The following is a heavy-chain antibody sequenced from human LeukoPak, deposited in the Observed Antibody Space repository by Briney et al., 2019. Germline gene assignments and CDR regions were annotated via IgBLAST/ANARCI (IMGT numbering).Heavy chain of an antibody. J-gene: IGHJ4*02. D-gene: IGHD1-26*01. Sequence: GGSLRLSCAASGFIFRNNRMNWIRQTPGKGLEWVANIRPDASDTGYVDSVKGRFTISRDNAKNLLYLQMNSLRVDDTAVYYCTSISLGANEDYWGQGTRVTVSS. CDR1: GFIFRNNR. CDR2: IRPDASDT. CDR3: TSISLGANEDY. V-gene: IGHV3-7*03.